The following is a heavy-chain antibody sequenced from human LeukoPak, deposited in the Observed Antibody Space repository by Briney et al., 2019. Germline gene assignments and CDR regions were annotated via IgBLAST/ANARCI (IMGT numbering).Heavy chain of an antibody. D-gene: IGHD3-22*01. CDR2: INRDGSEA. Sequence: GGSLRLSCAASGFTFNSYWMSWVRQAPGKGLEWVANINRDGSEAYYVDSVKGRFTISRDNAKSSLYLQMNSLRAEDTAVYYCARFGSGYYQFDYWGQGTLVTVSS. CDR1: GFTFNSYW. J-gene: IGHJ4*02. V-gene: IGHV3-7*01. CDR3: ARFGSGYYQFDY.